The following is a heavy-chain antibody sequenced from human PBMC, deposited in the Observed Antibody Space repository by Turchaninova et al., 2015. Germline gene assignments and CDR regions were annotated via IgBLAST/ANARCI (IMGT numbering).Heavy chain of an antibody. V-gene: IGHV3-21*01. CDR1: GFTFSSHR. J-gene: IGHJ4*02. CDR3: ARGRGYSGDDPPVPDY. D-gene: IGHD5-12*01. CDR2: ISSSSNHI. Sequence: EVQLVESGGGLVTPGGSLRLSCAASGFTFSSHRMNWVRKDTGKGTGWVSSISSSSNHIYTASSGKGGLTTTIDNGKNSLYLQMNSCGAEDTAVYCCARGRGYSGDDPPVPDYWGQGTLVTVSS.